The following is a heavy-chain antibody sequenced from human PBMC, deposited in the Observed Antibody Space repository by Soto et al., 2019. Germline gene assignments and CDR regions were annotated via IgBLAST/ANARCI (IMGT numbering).Heavy chain of an antibody. Sequence: PSETLSLTCGVYGGSFSGYYWSWIRQPPGKGLEWIGEINDSGSTNYNPSLKSRVTISVDLSKNQFSLGLSSVTTADTALYYCARTTAVPNTLRSRYFFDYWGQGTPVTVS. CDR2: INDSGST. J-gene: IGHJ4*02. CDR3: ARTTAVPNTLRSRYFFDY. V-gene: IGHV4-34*01. CDR1: GGSFSGYY. D-gene: IGHD4-17*01.